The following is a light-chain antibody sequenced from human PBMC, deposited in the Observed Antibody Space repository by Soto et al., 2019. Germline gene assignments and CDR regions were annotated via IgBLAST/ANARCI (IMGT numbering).Light chain of an antibody. CDR2: DAS. V-gene: IGKV1-5*01. J-gene: IGKJ2*04. CDR1: QSISSW. Sequence: TPSATAGDRVAITLRASQSISSWLAWYQHKPGKAPKLLIYDASNLDSGVPSRFSGSGSGTEFSLTIIFLEHDDSANYSTVPSVLLC. CDR3: VPSVLLC.